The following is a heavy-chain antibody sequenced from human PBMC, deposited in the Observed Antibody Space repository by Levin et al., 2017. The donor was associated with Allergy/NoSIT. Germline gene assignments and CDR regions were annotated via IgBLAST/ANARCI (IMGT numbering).Heavy chain of an antibody. J-gene: IGHJ4*02. V-gene: IGHV3-30*18. D-gene: IGHD1-7*01. CDR3: AKDRAGEYNWNYVGPFDY. CDR1: GFTFDNYA. Sequence: PGGSLRLSCAASGFTFDNYAMHWVRRTPGKGLQWVAVLSHDAVNKHYAESVKGRFTVSRDNSENTLDLEMTRLRTEDTGVYYCAKDRAGEYNWNYVGPFDYWGRGILVTVSP. CDR2: LSHDAVNK.